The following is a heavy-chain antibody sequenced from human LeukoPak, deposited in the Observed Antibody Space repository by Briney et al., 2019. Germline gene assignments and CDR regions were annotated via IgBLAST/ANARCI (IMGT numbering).Heavy chain of an antibody. V-gene: IGHV1-2*06. CDR3: ASRWSIAVAGTGDDFDY. J-gene: IGHJ4*02. CDR1: GYTFTDYY. D-gene: IGHD6-19*01. CDR2: INPNSGGT. Sequence: GAAVKVSCTASGYTFTDYYMHWLRQAPGQGLEWMGQINPNSGGTNYAQKFQGRVTMTRDTSISTAYMELSRLRSDDTAVYYCASRWSIAVAGTGDDFDYWGQGTLVTVSS.